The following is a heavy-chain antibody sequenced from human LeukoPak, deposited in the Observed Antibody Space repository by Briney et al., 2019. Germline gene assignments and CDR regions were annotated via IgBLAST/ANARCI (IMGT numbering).Heavy chain of an antibody. V-gene: IGHV4-59*01. CDR1: GGSISGYY. J-gene: IGHJ2*01. CDR3: ARDQHCSGGSCYRIWYFDL. CDR2: IYNSGST. Sequence: KPSETLSLTCTVSGGSISGYYWSWIRQPPGKGLEWIGYIYNSGSTNYNPSLKSRVTISVDTSKNQFSLKLTSVTAADTAVYYCARDQHCSGGSCYRIWYFDLWGRGTLVTVSS. D-gene: IGHD2-15*01.